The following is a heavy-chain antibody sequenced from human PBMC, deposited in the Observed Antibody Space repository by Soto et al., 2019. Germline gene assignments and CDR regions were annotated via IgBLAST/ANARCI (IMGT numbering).Heavy chain of an antibody. CDR1: GFTFDDYA. V-gene: IGHV3-9*01. D-gene: IGHD3-10*01. J-gene: IGHJ4*02. Sequence: PGGSLRLSCAASGFTFDDYAMHWVRQAPGKGLEWVSGISWNSGSIGYADSVKGRFTISRDNAKNSLYLQMNSLRAEDTALYYCAKDPTKWFGESGFDYWGQGTLVTVSS. CDR3: AKDPTKWFGESGFDY. CDR2: ISWNSGSI.